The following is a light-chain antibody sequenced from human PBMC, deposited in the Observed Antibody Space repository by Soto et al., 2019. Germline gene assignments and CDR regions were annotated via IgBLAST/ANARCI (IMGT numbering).Light chain of an antibody. CDR3: QSYDSSLSGYV. V-gene: IGLV1-40*01. CDR1: SSNIGAGYD. Sequence: QSVLTQPPSVSGAPGQRVTISCTGSSSNIGAGYDVHWYQQLPGTAPKLLIYGNSNRPSGVPDRFSGSKSGTSASLAITGLQAEDDSDYSCQSYDSSLSGYVVVTGAKVKVL. J-gene: IGLJ1*01. CDR2: GNS.